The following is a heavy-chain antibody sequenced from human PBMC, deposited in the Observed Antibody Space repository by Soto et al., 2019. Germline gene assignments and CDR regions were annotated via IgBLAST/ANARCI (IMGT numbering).Heavy chain of an antibody. CDR1: GFTFSSYG. CDR2: IWYDGSHK. V-gene: IGHV3-33*01. Sequence: QVQRLESGGGVDQPGRSLRLSCAASGFTFSSYGMHWVRQAPGKGLAWVAVIWYDGSHKYYADSVKGRFTISRDNSKNRLYLQMSGRGSEDTAVYSCGRVRRGGCDYVWGSYRPGFSYWCQGTLVTVSS. J-gene: IGHJ4*02. D-gene: IGHD3-16*02. CDR3: GRVRRGGCDYVWGSYRPGFSY.